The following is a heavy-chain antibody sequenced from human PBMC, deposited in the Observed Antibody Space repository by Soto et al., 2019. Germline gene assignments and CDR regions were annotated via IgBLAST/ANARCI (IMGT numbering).Heavy chain of an antibody. D-gene: IGHD3-9*01. CDR3: AKDRRYVDWLASLEY. CDR1: GFAFSTYG. J-gene: IGHJ4*02. CDR2: ISYDGIQK. V-gene: IGHV3-30*18. Sequence: QVQLVESGGGVVEPGTSLRLSCADSGFAFSTYGMHWVRQAPGKGLEWVAVISYDGIQKYYADSVKGRFTISRDNSKNTLYLQMNSLRPEDTAVYYCAKDRRYVDWLASLEYWGQGTLVTVSS.